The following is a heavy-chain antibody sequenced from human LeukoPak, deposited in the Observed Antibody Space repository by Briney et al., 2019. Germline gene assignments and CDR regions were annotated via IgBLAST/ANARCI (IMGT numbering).Heavy chain of an antibody. J-gene: IGHJ4*02. CDR1: GGTFSSYA. CDR2: IIPIFGTA. D-gene: IGHD3-22*01. Sequence: GSSVKVSCKASGGTFSSYAISWVRQAPGQGLEWMGGIIPIFGTANYAQKFQGRVTITTDESTSTAYMELSSLRSEDTAVYYCASSHYYDSSGYYYPEGYWGQGTLVTVSS. V-gene: IGHV1-69*05. CDR3: ASSHYYDSSGYYYPEGY.